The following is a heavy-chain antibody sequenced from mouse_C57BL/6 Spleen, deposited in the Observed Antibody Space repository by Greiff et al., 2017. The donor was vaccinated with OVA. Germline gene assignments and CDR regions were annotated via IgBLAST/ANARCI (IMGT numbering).Heavy chain of an antibody. CDR3: ARERYGSSLYYFDY. Sequence: EVKLVESGGGLVKPGGSLKLSCAASGFTFSDYGMHWVRQAPEKGLEWVAYISSGSSTIYYADTVKGRFTISRDNAKNTLFLQRTSLRSEDTAMYYCARERYGSSLYYFDYWGQGTTLTVSS. CDR2: ISSGSSTI. J-gene: IGHJ2*01. V-gene: IGHV5-17*01. CDR1: GFTFSDYG. D-gene: IGHD1-1*01.